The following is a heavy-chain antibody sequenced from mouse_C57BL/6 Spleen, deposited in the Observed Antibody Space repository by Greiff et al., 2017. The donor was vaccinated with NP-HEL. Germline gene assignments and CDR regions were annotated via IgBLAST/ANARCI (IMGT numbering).Heavy chain of an antibody. J-gene: IGHJ3*01. V-gene: IGHV1-82*01. CDR3: ARSHDYDGFAY. Sequence: VKVVESGPELVKPGASVKISCKASGYAFSSSWMNWVKQRPGKGLEWIGRIYPGDGDTNYNGQFKGKATLTADKSSSTAYMQLSSLTSEDSAVYFCARSHDYDGFAYWGQGTLVTVSA. D-gene: IGHD2-4*01. CDR2: IYPGDGDT. CDR1: GYAFSSSW.